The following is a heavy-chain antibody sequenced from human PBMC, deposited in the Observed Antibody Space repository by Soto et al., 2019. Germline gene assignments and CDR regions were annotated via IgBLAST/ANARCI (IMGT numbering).Heavy chain of an antibody. CDR2: ISGRGDNT. Sequence: DVQLLDSGGGLVQPGGPPRLSCAASGFIFSNYVMSWVRQTPGKGLEWVSGISGRGDNTYYADSVKGRFTVSRDNSKNTLYLQMDSLRAEDTAVYYCAKTPLRVGPIDYWGQGTLVTVSS. CDR3: AKTPLRVGPIDY. J-gene: IGHJ4*02. D-gene: IGHD2-15*01. V-gene: IGHV3-23*01. CDR1: GFIFSNYV.